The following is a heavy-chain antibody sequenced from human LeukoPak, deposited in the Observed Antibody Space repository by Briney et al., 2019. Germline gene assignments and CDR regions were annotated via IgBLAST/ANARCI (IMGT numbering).Heavy chain of an antibody. CDR2: IKQDGSEK. CDR3: ARDLPLRYCSSTSCSRSNWFDP. CDR1: GFTFSSYW. Sequence: GGSLRLSCAASGFTFSSYWMSWVRQAPGKGLEWVANIKQDGSEKYYVDSVKGRFTISRDNAKNSLYLQMNSLRAEDTAVYYCARDLPLRYCSSTSCSRSNWFDPWGQGTPVTVSS. V-gene: IGHV3-7*03. D-gene: IGHD2-2*01. J-gene: IGHJ5*02.